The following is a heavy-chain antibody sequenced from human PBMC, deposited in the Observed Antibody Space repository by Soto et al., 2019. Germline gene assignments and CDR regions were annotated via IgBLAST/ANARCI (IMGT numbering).Heavy chain of an antibody. V-gene: IGHV4-30-2*01. CDR1: GGSISTFDFS. Sequence: QLQLQESGSGLVRPSQTLSLTCAVSGGSISTFDFSWSWIRQPPGRGLEWIGSIYQSGRTYYVPSLKSRVTMSLDKSKNQCSLKISSVVAAYTAIYYCAREMTIFGVAPGGGVDVWGQGTTVTVSS. D-gene: IGHD3-3*01. CDR3: AREMTIFGVAPGGGVDV. CDR2: IYQSGRT. J-gene: IGHJ6*02.